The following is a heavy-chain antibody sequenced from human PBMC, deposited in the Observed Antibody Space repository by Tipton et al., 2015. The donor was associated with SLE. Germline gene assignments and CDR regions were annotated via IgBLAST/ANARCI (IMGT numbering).Heavy chain of an antibody. J-gene: IGHJ5*01. CDR1: GFTFSSHT. CDR3: VRTAAGARFYNWFDS. CDR2: ISTSSNYI. D-gene: IGHD6-19*01. V-gene: IGHV3-21*01. Sequence: SLRLSCATSGFTFSSHTMNWVRQAPGKGLAWVSFISTSSNYIHYAASVKGRFTSSRHNAKKSLFLQMDNLRAEDTAVYYCVRTAAGARFYNWFDSWGQGTLVTVSS.